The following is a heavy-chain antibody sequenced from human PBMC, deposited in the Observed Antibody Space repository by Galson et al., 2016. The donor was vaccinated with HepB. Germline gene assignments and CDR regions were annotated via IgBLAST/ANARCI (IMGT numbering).Heavy chain of an antibody. CDR2: IKQDGSEK. D-gene: IGHD2-2*01. V-gene: IGHV3-7*03. CDR1: GFTFNRYW. CDR3: ARDRRYCSSTSCDFYYYGMDV. J-gene: IGHJ6*02. Sequence: SLRLSCAASGFTFNRYWLSWVRQAPGKGPEWVANIKQDGSEKYSVDTVKGRFTISRDNAKNSLYLQMNSLRAEDTAVYYCARDRRYCSSTSCDFYYYGMDVWGQGTTVTVSS.